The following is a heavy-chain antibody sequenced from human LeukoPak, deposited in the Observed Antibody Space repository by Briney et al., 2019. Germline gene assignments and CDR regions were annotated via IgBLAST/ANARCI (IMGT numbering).Heavy chain of an antibody. J-gene: IGHJ3*02. D-gene: IGHD5-12*01. Sequence: GGSLRLSCAASGFTFSTYTMNWVRQAPGKGLEYVSAINSHGGTTYYADSVKGRFTISRDNSKNTLYLQLSDLRADDTAVYYCVKDLLSGYTAYDSAFDIWGQGTMVTVSS. CDR2: INSHGGTT. CDR1: GFTFSTYT. V-gene: IGHV3-64D*06. CDR3: VKDLLSGYTAYDSAFDI.